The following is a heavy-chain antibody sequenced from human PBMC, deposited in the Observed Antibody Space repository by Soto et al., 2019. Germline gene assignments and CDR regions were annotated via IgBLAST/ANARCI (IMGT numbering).Heavy chain of an antibody. J-gene: IGHJ4*02. CDR2: INAGNGNT. D-gene: IGHD7-27*01. Sequence: ASVKVSCKASGYTFTSYAMHWVRQAPGQRLEWMGWINAGNGNTKYSQKFQGRVTITRDTSASTAYMELSSLRSEDTAVYYCATPNLSQGSFDYWGQGTLVTVSS. CDR1: GYTFTSYA. CDR3: ATPNLSQGSFDY. V-gene: IGHV1-3*01.